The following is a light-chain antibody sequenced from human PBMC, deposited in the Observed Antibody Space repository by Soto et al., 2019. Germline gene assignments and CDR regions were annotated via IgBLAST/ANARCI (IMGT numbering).Light chain of an antibody. CDR1: QSLLHSNGYNF. Sequence: DIVMTQSPLSLPVTPGEAASISCRSSQSLLHSNGYNFLDWYLQKPGQSPQILINLGSNRSSGVPDRFSGSGSGTDFTLKISRVEAEDVGVYYCMQPLQTLITFGQGTRRRL. J-gene: IGKJ5*01. V-gene: IGKV2-28*01. CDR2: LGS. CDR3: MQPLQTLIT.